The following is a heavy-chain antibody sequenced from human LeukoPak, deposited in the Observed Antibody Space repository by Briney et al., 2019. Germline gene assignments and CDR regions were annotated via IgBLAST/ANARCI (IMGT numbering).Heavy chain of an antibody. CDR3: AREDTGYFDY. D-gene: IGHD3-9*01. J-gene: IGHJ4*02. CDR1: GGSISSGGYS. CDR2: IYHSGST. V-gene: IGHV4-30-2*01. Sequence: SETLSLTCAVSGGSISSGGYSWSWIRQPPGKGLEWTGYIYHSGSTYYNPSLKSRVTISVDRSKNQFSLKLSSVTAADTVVYYCAREDTGYFDYWGQGTLVTVSS.